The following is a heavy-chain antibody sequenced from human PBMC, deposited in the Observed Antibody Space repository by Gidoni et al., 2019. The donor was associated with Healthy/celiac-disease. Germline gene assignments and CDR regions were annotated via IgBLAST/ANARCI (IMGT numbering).Heavy chain of an antibody. CDR1: GFPFSSYS. CDR3: ARDSPTMIELNYYYYGMDV. CDR2: ISSSSSTI. Sequence: EVQLVESGGGLVQPGGSLRLSCAASGFPFSSYSMNWVRQAPGKGLELVSYISSSSSTIYYADSVKGRFTISRDNAKNSLYLQMNSLRDEDTAVYYCARDSPTMIELNYYYYGMDVWGQGTTVTVSS. V-gene: IGHV3-48*02. J-gene: IGHJ6*02. D-gene: IGHD3-22*01.